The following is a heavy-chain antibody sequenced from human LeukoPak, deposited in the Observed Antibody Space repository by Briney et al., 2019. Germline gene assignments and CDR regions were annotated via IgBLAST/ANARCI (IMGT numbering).Heavy chain of an antibody. D-gene: IGHD6-19*01. CDR3: ARDSALAQAVMFDY. CDR2: IDHSGST. J-gene: IGHJ4*02. CDR1: GGSFSGYY. V-gene: IGHV4-38-2*02. Sequence: SETLSLTCAVYGGSFSGYYWGWIRQPPGKGLEWTGSIDHSGSTYYNPSLKSRITISVDTSKNQFSLKLSSVTAADTAVYYCARDSALAQAVMFDYWGQGTLVTVSS.